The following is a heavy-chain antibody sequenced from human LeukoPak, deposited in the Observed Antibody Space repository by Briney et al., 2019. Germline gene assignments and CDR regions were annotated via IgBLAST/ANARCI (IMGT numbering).Heavy chain of an antibody. V-gene: IGHV4-34*01. J-gene: IGHJ2*01. CDR2: INHSGST. D-gene: IGHD5-24*01. CDR3: ARTTEMATIYWFFDL. Sequence: SETLSLTCAVYGGSFSGYYWSWIRQPPGKGLEWIGEINHSGSTNYNPSLKSRVTISVDTSKNQFSLKLSSVTAADTAVYYCARTTEMATIYWFFDLWDRGTLVTVSS. CDR1: GGSFSGYY.